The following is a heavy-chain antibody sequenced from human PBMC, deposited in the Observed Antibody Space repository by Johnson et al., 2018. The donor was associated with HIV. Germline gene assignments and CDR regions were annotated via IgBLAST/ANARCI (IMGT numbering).Heavy chain of an antibody. Sequence: QVQLLESGGGVVQPGRFLRLSCVASGFTFSRYAVHWVRQAPGKGLEWVAVISYDGSNKYYADSVKGRLTISRDNSKNTLYLQMNSLRAEDTAVYYCARLGPHDAFDIWGQGTMVTVSS. CDR2: ISYDGSNK. J-gene: IGHJ3*02. V-gene: IGHV3-30-3*01. CDR1: GFTFSRYA. CDR3: ARLGPHDAFDI. D-gene: IGHD1-26*01.